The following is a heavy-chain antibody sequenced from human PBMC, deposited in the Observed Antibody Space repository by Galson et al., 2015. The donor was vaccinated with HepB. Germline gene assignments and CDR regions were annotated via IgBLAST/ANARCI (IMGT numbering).Heavy chain of an antibody. CDR2: INPSGGST. V-gene: IGHV1-46*01. CDR1: GYTFTGYY. D-gene: IGHD6-13*01. CDR3: ARDCCIAAAGSGGSRFDY. J-gene: IGHJ4*02. Sequence: SVKVSCKASGYTFTGYYMHWVRQAPGQGLEWMGIINPSGGSTSYAQKFQGRVTMTRDTSTSTVYMELSSLRSEDTAVYYCARDCCIAAAGSGGSRFDYWGQGTLVTVSS.